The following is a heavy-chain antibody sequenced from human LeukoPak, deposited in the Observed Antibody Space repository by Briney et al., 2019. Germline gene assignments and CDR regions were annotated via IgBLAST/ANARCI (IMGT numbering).Heavy chain of an antibody. D-gene: IGHD3-16*02. V-gene: IGHV3-30*18. J-gene: IGHJ4*02. Sequence: GGSLRLSCAASGFTFSSYGMHWVRQAPGKGLEWVAVISYDGSNKYYADSVKGRFTISRDNSKNTLYLQMNSLRAEDTAVYYCAKSEGRLRLGELSHFDYWGQGTLVTVSS. CDR2: ISYDGSNK. CDR1: GFTFSSYG. CDR3: AKSEGRLRLGELSHFDY.